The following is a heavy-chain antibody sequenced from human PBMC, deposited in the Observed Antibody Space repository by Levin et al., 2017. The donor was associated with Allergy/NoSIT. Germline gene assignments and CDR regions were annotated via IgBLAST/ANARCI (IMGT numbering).Heavy chain of an antibody. CDR2: INPNSGGT. CDR3: ARVGPIVGELLIDY. CDR1: GYTFTGYY. D-gene: IGHD3-10*01. V-gene: IGHV1-2*06. J-gene: IGHJ4*02. Sequence: GASVKVSCKASGYTFTGYYMHWVRQAPGQGLEWMGRINPNSGGTNYAQKFQGRVTMTRDTSISTAYMELSRLRSDDTAVYYCARVGPIVGELLIDYWGQGTLVTVSS.